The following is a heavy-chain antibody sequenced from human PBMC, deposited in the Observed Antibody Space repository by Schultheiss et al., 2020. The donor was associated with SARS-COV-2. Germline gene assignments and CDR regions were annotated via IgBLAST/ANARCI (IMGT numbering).Heavy chain of an antibody. D-gene: IGHD5-18*01. CDR2: LSYSGST. J-gene: IGHJ4*02. Sequence: SQTPSLTCSVSGDSISTYYWSWIRQPPGKGLEWIGYLSYSGSTNNNPSLKSRVTISVDSSKNQFSLRLSSVTAADTALYYCARSGYRFGSFDYWGQGTLVTVSS. CDR1: GDSISTYY. CDR3: ARSGYRFGSFDY. V-gene: IGHV4-59*01.